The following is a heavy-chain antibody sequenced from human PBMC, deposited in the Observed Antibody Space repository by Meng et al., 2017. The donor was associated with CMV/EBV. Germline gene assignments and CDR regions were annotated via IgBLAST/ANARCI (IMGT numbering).Heavy chain of an antibody. J-gene: IGHJ3*02. CDR1: GGSISSDY. V-gene: IGHV4-59*01. Sequence: SETLSLTCTVSGGSISSDYWSWIRQPPGKGLEWIGYIYYSGSTNYNPSLKSRVTISVDTSKNQFSRKLSSVTAADTAVYYCARGEDGDYGVGAFDIWGQGTMVTVSS. CDR2: IYYSGST. D-gene: IGHD4-17*01. CDR3: ARGEDGDYGVGAFDI.